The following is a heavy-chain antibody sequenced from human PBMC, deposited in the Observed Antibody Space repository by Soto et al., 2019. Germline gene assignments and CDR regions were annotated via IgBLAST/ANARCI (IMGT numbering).Heavy chain of an antibody. J-gene: IGHJ4*02. Sequence: EVQLVESGGGLVQPGGSLRLSCAASGFTFSNYWMNWVRQAPGGGLEWVANIKEDGTEKAYVDSVEGRFTISRDNAKNSLDLQRNSLRVGDTAMYYCARGPLDYWGQGTLVTVAS. CDR3: ARGPLDY. CDR2: IKEDGTEK. V-gene: IGHV3-7*03. CDR1: GFTFSNYW.